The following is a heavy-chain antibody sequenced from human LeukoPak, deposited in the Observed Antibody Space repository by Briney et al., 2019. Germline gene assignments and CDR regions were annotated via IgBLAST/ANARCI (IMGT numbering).Heavy chain of an antibody. CDR2: IYPGDSDT. J-gene: IGHJ3*02. CDR1: GYSFITYW. D-gene: IGHD4-17*01. CDR3: ARRSYGDSYNAFDI. Sequence: GGSLKISCKGSGYSFITYWIGWVRQRTGKCLEWMGIIYPGDSDTRYSPSFQGQVTISADKSLSTAYLQWSSLKAPDTAMYYCARRSYGDSYNAFDIWGQGTLVTVSS. V-gene: IGHV5-51*01.